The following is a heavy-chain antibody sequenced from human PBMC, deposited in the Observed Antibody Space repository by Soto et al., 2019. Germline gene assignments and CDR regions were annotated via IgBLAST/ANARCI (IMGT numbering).Heavy chain of an antibody. CDR2: INPASGHT. CDR1: GYTFTTYA. J-gene: IGHJ6*02. Sequence: QVQLVQSGAEVKKPGASVKVSCKASGYTFTTYALHWVRQAPGQRPEWMGWINPASGHTNSSKKFQDRVTITRDTSASTGYVELSSLRSEDTAVYYCGRSVVGATGEILYNAMDVWGQGTTVTGSS. V-gene: IGHV1-3*01. CDR3: GRSVVGATGEILYNAMDV. D-gene: IGHD1-26*01.